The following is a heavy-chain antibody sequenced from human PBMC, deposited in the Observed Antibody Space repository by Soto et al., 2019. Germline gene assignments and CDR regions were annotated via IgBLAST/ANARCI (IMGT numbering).Heavy chain of an antibody. Sequence: SETLSLTCTVSGVSVNSGNYYWSWIRQTPGKGLEWIGYIYQSGSTRYNPSLKSRVTISLDTSKNQFSLKMSSVTAADTAVYYCARELFGRSVWFDPWGQGTLVTVSS. V-gene: IGHV4-61*01. D-gene: IGHD3-10*01. CDR1: GVSVNSGNYY. J-gene: IGHJ5*02. CDR3: ARELFGRSVWFDP. CDR2: IYQSGST.